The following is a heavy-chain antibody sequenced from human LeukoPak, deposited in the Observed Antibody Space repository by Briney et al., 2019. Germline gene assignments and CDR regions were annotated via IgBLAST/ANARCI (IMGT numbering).Heavy chain of an antibody. J-gene: IGHJ3*02. CDR1: GYSISSGYY. D-gene: IGHD1-14*01. CDR2: IYHSGST. CDR3: ARVVGKAFDI. V-gene: IGHV4-38-2*02. Sequence: SETLSLTCTVSGYSISSGYYWGWIRQPPGKGLEWIGSIYHSGSTYYNPSLKSRVTISVDTSKNQFSLKLSSVTAADTAVYYCARVVGKAFDIWGQGTMVTVSS.